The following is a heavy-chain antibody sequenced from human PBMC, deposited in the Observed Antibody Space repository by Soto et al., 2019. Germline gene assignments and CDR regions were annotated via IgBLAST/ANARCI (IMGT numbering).Heavy chain of an antibody. CDR3: ARDLINWFVVVMGVMDV. J-gene: IGHJ6*02. CDR2: ISYDGSNK. D-gene: IGHD3-22*01. CDR1: GCTFSSNA. Sequence: GESLSLSWAASGCTFSSNAMHWVRQAPGKGLEWVAVISYDGSNKYYADSVKGRFTISRDDSKNTLYLQMNSLRAEDTAVYYCARDLINWFVVVMGVMDVSGQG. V-gene: IGHV3-30-3*01.